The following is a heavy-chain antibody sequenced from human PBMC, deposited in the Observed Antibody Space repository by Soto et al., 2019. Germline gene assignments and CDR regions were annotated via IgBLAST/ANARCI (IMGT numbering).Heavy chain of an antibody. CDR2: INPNSGGT. V-gene: IGHV1-2*02. Sequence: GASVKVSCKASGYTFTGYYMHWVRQAPGQGLEWMGWINPNSGGTNYAQKFQGRVTMTRDTSISTAYMELSRLRSDDTAVYYCARGKYDFWRASYGMDVWGQGTTVTVS. J-gene: IGHJ6*02. CDR1: GYTFTGYY. D-gene: IGHD3-3*01. CDR3: ARGKYDFWRASYGMDV.